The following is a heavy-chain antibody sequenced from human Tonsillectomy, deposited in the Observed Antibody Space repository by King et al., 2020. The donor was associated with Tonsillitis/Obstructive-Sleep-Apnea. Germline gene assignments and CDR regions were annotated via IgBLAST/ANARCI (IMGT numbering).Heavy chain of an antibody. V-gene: IGHV3-48*03. Sequence: VQLVESGGGLVQPGGSLRLSCAASGFTFSTYEMNWVRQAPGKGLEWVSYISSSGGTIYYADSVKGRFTISRDNAKNSRYLQMNSLRAEDTAVYYCAREDAGYYGMDVWGQGTTVTVSS. CDR1: GFTFSTYE. J-gene: IGHJ6*02. CDR3: AREDAGYYGMDV. CDR2: ISSSGGTI.